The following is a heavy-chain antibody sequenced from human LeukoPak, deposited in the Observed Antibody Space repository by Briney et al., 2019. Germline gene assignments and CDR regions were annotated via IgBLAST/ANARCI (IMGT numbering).Heavy chain of an antibody. D-gene: IGHD3-3*01. V-gene: IGHV3-53*01. CDR1: GFTVSSNY. CDR3: ARDSYYDFWSGYYYYYYYMDV. J-gene: IGHJ6*03. Sequence: PGGSLRLSCAASGFTVSSNYMSWVRQAPGKGLEWVSVIYSGGSTYYADSVKGRFTISRDNSKNTLYLQMNSLRAEDTAVYYCARDSYYDFWSGYYYYYYYMDVWGKGTTVTVSS. CDR2: IYSGGST.